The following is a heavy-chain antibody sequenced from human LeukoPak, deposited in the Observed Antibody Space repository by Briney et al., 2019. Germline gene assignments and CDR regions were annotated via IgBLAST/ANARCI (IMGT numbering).Heavy chain of an antibody. CDR2: IYYSGST. Sequence: PSQTLSLTCAVSGGSISSGGYSWSWIRQPPGKGLEWIGYIYYSGSTYYNPSLKSRVTISVDRSKNQFSLKLSSVTAADTAVYYCARGGYYFDYWGQGTLVTVSS. CDR1: GGSISSGGYS. V-gene: IGHV4-30-2*01. CDR3: ARGGYYFDY. J-gene: IGHJ4*02.